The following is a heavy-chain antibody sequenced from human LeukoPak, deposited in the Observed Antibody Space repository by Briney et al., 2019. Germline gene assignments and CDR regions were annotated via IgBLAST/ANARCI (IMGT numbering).Heavy chain of an antibody. CDR1: RNILNRKY. CDR3: AGGSGYYFFDN. CDR2: INPYSGGT. J-gene: IGHJ4*02. D-gene: IGHD6-25*01. Sequence: ASVKVSSTSPRNILNRKYTTWVRVTPGQGLEWMGWINPYSGGTNYAQKFQDRVTMTRDTSIGTICMSLRRLSSDGPDISYCAGGSGYYFFDNWGQGTLLTV. V-gene: IGHV1-2*02.